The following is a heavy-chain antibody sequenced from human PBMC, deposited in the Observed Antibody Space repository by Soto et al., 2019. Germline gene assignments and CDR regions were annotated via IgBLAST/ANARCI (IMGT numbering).Heavy chain of an antibody. J-gene: IGHJ1*01. CDR3: AKGVPGIAVAGTGYFQH. CDR1: GFTFSSYA. V-gene: IGHV3-23*01. D-gene: IGHD6-19*01. CDR2: ISGSGDST. Sequence: GGSLRLSCAASGFTFSSYAMSWVRQAPGKGLEWVSGISGSGDSTYYADSVKGRFTISRDNSKNTLYLQMNSLRAEDTAAYYCAKGVPGIAVAGTGYFQHWGQGTLVTVSS.